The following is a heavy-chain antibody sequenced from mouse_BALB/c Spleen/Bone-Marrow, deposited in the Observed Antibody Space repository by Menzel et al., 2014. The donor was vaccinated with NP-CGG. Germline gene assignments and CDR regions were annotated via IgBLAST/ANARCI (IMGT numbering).Heavy chain of an antibody. J-gene: IGHJ4*01. CDR1: GFTFSSFG. V-gene: IGHV5-17*02. CDR2: ISSGSSTI. Sequence: EVKLVESGGGLVQPGGSRKLSCAASGFTFSSFGMHWVRQAPEKGLEWVAYISSGSSTIYYADTVKGRFTISRDNPKNTLFPQMTSLWSEDTAMYYCASLTYYAMDYWGQGTSVTVSS. CDR3: ASLTYYAMDY.